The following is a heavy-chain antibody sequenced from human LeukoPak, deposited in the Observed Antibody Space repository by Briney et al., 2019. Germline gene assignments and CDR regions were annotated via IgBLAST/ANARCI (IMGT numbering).Heavy chain of an antibody. CDR3: ARDDCSRTSCYFGVDV. V-gene: IGHV4-38-2*02. J-gene: IGHJ6*04. CDR1: GYSISSGYY. Sequence: SETLSLTCTVSGYSISSGYYWGWLRQPPGKGLEWIGSIYHSGSTYYNPSLKSRVTTSVDTSKNQFSLQLSSVTAADTAVYYCARDDCSRTSCYFGVDVWGKGTTVTVSS. D-gene: IGHD2-2*01. CDR2: IYHSGST.